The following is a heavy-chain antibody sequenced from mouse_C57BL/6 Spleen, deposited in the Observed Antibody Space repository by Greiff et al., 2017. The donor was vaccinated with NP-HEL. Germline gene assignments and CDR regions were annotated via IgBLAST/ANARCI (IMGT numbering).Heavy chain of an antibody. J-gene: IGHJ4*01. D-gene: IGHD1-1*01. V-gene: IGHV1-19*01. Sequence: VQLQQSGPVLVKPGASVKMSCKASGYTFTDYYMNWVKQSHGKSLEWIGVINPYNGGTSYNQKFKGKATLTVDKSSSTAYMELNSLTSEDSAVYYCAREGYGSSHYYAMDYWGQGTSVTVCS. CDR1: GYTFTDYY. CDR3: AREGYGSSHYYAMDY. CDR2: INPYNGGT.